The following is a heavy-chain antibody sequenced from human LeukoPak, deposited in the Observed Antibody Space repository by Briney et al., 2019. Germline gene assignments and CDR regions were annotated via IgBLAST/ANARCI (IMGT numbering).Heavy chain of an antibody. J-gene: IGHJ4*02. CDR1: GYTLTELS. Sequence: GASVKVSCKVSGYTLTELSMHWVRQAPGKGLEWMGGFDPEDGETIYAQKFQGRVTITADKSTSTAYMELSSLRSEDTAVYYCARALTSYDSSGYYPNEDYWGQGTLVTVSS. V-gene: IGHV1-24*01. D-gene: IGHD3-22*01. CDR2: FDPEDGET. CDR3: ARALTSYDSSGYYPNEDY.